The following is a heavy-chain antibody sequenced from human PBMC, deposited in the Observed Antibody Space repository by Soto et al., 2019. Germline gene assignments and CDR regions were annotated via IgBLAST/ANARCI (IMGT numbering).Heavy chain of an antibody. Sequence: DVQLVESGGTLVQPGGSLRLSCAASGFTFSTYWMNWVRQVPGKGLVWLAGMKSDGPITNYADSVKGRFTISRDNVKNMLSLQMSGLRGEDTAVYYCTRLSGARVALLASGMVVCVRGTAVAV. CDR1: GFTFSTYW. D-gene: IGHD3-10*01. CDR3: TRLSGARVALLASGMVV. V-gene: IGHV3-74*01. CDR2: MKSDGPIT. J-gene: IGHJ6*02.